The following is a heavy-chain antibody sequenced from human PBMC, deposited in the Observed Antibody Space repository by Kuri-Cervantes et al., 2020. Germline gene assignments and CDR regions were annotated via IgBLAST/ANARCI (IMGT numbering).Heavy chain of an antibody. J-gene: IGHJ4*02. CDR2: IRYDGNSE. Sequence: GESLKISCAASGFTSSTYTMHWIRQTPGKGLEWVAFIRYDGNSEYYADSVKGRFTISRDNSKNTLYLHMHNLRPEDTAVYYCAKTDSGSYSHFDYWGQGTLVTVSS. D-gene: IGHD1-26*01. CDR3: AKTDSGSYSHFDY. V-gene: IGHV3-30*02. CDR1: GFTSSTYT.